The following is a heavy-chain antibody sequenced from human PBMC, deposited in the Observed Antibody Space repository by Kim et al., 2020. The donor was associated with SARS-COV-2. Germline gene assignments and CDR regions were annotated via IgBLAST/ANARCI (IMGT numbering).Heavy chain of an antibody. J-gene: IGHJ6*02. D-gene: IGHD5-18*01. Sequence: VKGRFIISRDNSKNTLYLQMNSLRAEDTAVYYCAKAGGDTAIFRYYGMDVWGQGTTVTVSS. V-gene: IGHV3-23*01. CDR3: AKAGGDTAIFRYYGMDV.